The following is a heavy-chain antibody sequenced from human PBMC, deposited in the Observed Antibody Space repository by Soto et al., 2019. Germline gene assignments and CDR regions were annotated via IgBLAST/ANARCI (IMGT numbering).Heavy chain of an antibody. Sequence: QLQLQESGSGLVRPSQTLSLNCAVSGGSISSGGYSWNWLRQPPEKGLEWIGYIYHSGSTLYNPSLKSRVNISVDKSKNQFSLKLSSVTAADTAVYYCARDQLEGNWFDPWGQGTLVTVSS. V-gene: IGHV4-30-2*01. D-gene: IGHD1-1*01. CDR1: GGSISSGGYS. J-gene: IGHJ5*02. CDR2: IYHSGST. CDR3: ARDQLEGNWFDP.